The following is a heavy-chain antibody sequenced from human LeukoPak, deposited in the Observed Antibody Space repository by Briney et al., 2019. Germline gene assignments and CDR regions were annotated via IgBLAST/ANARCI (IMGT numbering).Heavy chain of an antibody. D-gene: IGHD5-12*01. CDR1: GYTFTNYD. CDR3: ARSGYGELGF. CDR2: MNPSTGNT. V-gene: IGHV1-8*01. J-gene: IGHJ4*02. Sequence: GASVKVSCKASGYTFTNYDINWVRQAPEQGLESMGWMNPSTGNTNYAQRFQGRVTMTRDTSINTAYLELSSLRFEDTAVYFCARSGYGELGFWGQGSLLTVSS.